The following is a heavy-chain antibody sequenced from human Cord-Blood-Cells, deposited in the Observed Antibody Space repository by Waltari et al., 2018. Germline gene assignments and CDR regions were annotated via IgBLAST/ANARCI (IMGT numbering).Heavy chain of an antibody. V-gene: IGHV4-39*01. CDR1: GGSISSSSYY. D-gene: IGHD7-27*01. CDR2: IYYSGST. J-gene: IGHJ3*02. Sequence: QLQLQESGPGLVKPSETLSLTCTVSGGSISSSSYYWGWFRQPPGKGLEWIGSIYYSGSTYYNPSLKSRVTISVDTSKNQFSLKLSSVTAADTAVYYCARHEGANWGRFDAFDIWGQGTMVTVSS. CDR3: ARHEGANWGRFDAFDI.